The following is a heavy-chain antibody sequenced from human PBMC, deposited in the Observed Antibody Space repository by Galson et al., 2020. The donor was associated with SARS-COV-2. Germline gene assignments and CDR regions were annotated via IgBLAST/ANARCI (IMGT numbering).Heavy chain of an antibody. CDR2: ISWNSGSI. J-gene: IGHJ4*02. D-gene: IGHD6-19*01. CDR1: GFTFDDYA. V-gene: IGHV3-9*01. CDR3: AKAGGSGWGISGFPYYFDY. Sequence: GGSLRLSCAASGFTFDDYAMHWVRQAPGKGLEWVSGISWNSGSIGYADSVKGRFTISRDNAKNSLYLQMNSLRAEDTALYYCAKAGGSGWGISGFPYYFDYWGQGTLVTGSS.